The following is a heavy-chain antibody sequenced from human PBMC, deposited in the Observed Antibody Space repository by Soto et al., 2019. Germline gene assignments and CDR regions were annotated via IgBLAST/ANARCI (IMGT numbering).Heavy chain of an antibody. CDR1: GVTFMSNA. D-gene: IGHD2-8*01. V-gene: IGHV3-23*01. CDR3: VKDFRCAD. Sequence: EVQLLESGGGLVQPGGSLRLSCVASGVTFMSNAMSWVRQAPGKGLEWVSAISGDGADTYYADSVRGRFTISRDNSKNSLSLQMNSLRDEDTALYYCVKDFRCADWGQGTRVTVSS. CDR2: ISGDGADT. J-gene: IGHJ4*02.